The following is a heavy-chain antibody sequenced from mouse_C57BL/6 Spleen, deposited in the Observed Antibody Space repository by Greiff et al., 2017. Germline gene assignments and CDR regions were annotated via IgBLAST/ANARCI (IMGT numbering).Heavy chain of an antibody. J-gene: IGHJ2*01. Sequence: QVQLQQPGAELVKPGASVKLSCKASGYTFTSYWMHWVKQRPGQGLEWIGMLHPNSGSNNYNEKFKSKATLTVDKSSSTAYMQLSSLTSEDSAVYYCARWPTVVSTSNYFDYWGQGTTLTVSS. CDR3: ARWPTVVSTSNYFDY. CDR2: LHPNSGSN. CDR1: GYTFTSYW. D-gene: IGHD1-1*01. V-gene: IGHV1-64*01.